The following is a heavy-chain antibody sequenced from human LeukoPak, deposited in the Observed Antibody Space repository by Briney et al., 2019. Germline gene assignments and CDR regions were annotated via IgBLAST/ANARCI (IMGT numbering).Heavy chain of an antibody. J-gene: IGHJ4*02. CDR2: IYYSGST. Sequence: SETLSLTCTVSGGSISSYYWSWIRQPPGKGLEWIGYIYYSGSTNYNPSLKSRVTISVDTSKNQFSLKLSSVTAADTAVYYCARVFTIFGVVDYWGQGTLVTVSS. CDR1: GGSISSYY. CDR3: ARVFTIFGVVDY. D-gene: IGHD3-3*01. V-gene: IGHV4-59*01.